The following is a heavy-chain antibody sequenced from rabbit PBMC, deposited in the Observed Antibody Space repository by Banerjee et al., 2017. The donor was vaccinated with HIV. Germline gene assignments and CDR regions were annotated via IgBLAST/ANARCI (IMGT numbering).Heavy chain of an antibody. J-gene: IGHJ4*01. Sequence: QSLEESGGDLVKPGASLTLTCTASGFSFSSSYYMCWVRQAPGKGLEWIACINVGYDDTVYAGWAKAGITISKTSSTTVTLQMTSLTAADTATYFCVRSTSGYDIGDLWGPGTLVTVS. CDR3: VRSTSGYDIGDL. CDR1: GFSFSSSYY. D-gene: IGHD1-1*01. CDR2: INVGYDDT. V-gene: IGHV1S40*01.